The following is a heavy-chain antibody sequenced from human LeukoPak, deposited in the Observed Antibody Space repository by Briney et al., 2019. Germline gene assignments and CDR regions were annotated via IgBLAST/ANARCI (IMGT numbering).Heavy chain of an antibody. Sequence: PGGSLRLSCAASGFTFSNAWMSWVRQAPGKGLEWVGRIKSKTDGGTTDYAAPVKGRFTISRDDSKNTLHLQMNSLKTEDTAVYYCTTATGDYDFWSGLDYWGQGTLVTVSS. J-gene: IGHJ4*02. CDR1: GFTFSNAW. CDR3: TTATGDYDFWSGLDY. V-gene: IGHV3-15*01. CDR2: IKSKTDGGTT. D-gene: IGHD3-3*01.